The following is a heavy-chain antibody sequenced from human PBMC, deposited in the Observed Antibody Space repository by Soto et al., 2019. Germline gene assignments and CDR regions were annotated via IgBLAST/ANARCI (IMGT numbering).Heavy chain of an antibody. V-gene: IGHV3-30-3*01. Sequence: GGSLRLSCAASGFTFNIYALHWVRQAPGKGLEWVAVISFDGTKTYYNGSPNGRVTTSSYNLKNMLSLQMNNRRVDDAVLYFCAREDDYGYRYINYGLDVWGQGTTVPVSS. CDR3: AREDDYGYRYINYGLDV. CDR1: GFTFNIYA. D-gene: IGHD4-17*01. CDR2: ISFDGTKT. J-gene: IGHJ6*02.